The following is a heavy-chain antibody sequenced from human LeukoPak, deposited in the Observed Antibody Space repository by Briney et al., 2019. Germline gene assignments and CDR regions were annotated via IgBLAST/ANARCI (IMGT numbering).Heavy chain of an antibody. Sequence: ASVKVSCKASGYTFTGYYMHWVRQAPGQGLEWMGWINPNSGGTNYAQKFQGRVTMTRDTSISTAYMELSRLRSDDTAVYYCARRVKTPHYDSSGNEFDPWGQGTLVTVSS. D-gene: IGHD3-22*01. CDR3: ARRVKTPHYDSSGNEFDP. CDR2: INPNSGGT. J-gene: IGHJ5*02. V-gene: IGHV1-2*02. CDR1: GYTFTGYY.